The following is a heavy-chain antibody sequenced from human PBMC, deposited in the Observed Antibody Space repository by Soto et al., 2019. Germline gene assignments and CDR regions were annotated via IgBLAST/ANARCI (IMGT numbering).Heavy chain of an antibody. J-gene: IGHJ4*02. V-gene: IGHV4-34*01. CDR3: ARVGRIAVAGKKVNYFDY. D-gene: IGHD6-19*01. CDR2: INHSGST. CDR1: GGSFSGYY. Sequence: QVQLQQWGAGLLKPSETLSLTCAVYGGSFSGYYWSWIRQPPGKGLEWIGEINHSGSTNYNPSLKSRVTISVDTSKNQFSLKLSSVTAADTAVYYCARVGRIAVAGKKVNYFDYWGQGTLVTVSS.